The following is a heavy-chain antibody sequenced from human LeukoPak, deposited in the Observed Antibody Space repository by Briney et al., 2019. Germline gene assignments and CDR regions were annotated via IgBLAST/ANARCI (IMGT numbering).Heavy chain of an antibody. J-gene: IGHJ5*02. Sequence: ASVKVSCKTSGYTFSGYYLNWVRQAPGQGLEWMGWINANSGETNYAQKFQGRVTMTRDASISTAYMELSRLNSDDTAVYYCATGVDMIWFALQSWGQGTLVSVSS. CDR3: ATGVDMIWFALQS. D-gene: IGHD3-10*01. V-gene: IGHV1-2*02. CDR2: INANSGET. CDR1: GYTFSGYY.